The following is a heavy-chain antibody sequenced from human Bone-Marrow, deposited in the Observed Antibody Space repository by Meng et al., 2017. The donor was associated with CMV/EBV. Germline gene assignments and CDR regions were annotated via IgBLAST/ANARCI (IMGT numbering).Heavy chain of an antibody. D-gene: IGHD3-10*01. CDR3: ARMRGAGPGGYFDL. V-gene: IGHV3-11*01. CDR2: ISDSGNTI. Sequence: GSLKISCVPSGFIFSDHYMSWIRQAPGKGLEWVSYISDSGNTIYVDSVKGRSTISRDNAKESLFLRMNSLRAEDTAVYYCARMRGAGPGGYFDLWGQGTLVTAPQ. J-gene: IGHJ4*02. CDR1: GFIFSDHY.